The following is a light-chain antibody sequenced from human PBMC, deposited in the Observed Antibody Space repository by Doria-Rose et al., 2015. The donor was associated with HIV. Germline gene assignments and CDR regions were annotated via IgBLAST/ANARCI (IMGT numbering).Light chain of an antibody. CDR1: STDVGGYNY. CDR2: DVS. CDR3: SSYTTSSTLV. J-gene: IGLJ3*02. Sequence: IQPASVSGSPGPSMIISCTGTSTDVGGYNYVSWYQQHPGKAPKLMIYDVSNRPSGVSNRFSGSKSGNTASLTISGLQAEDEADYYCSSYTTSSTLVFGGGTKLTVL. V-gene: IGLV2-14*03.